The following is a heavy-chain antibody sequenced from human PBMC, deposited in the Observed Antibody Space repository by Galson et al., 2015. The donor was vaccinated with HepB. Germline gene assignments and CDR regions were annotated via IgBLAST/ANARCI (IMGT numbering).Heavy chain of an antibody. CDR3: ARSTDYGYYMDV. Sequence: SVKVSCKASGYTFTSFGISWVRQAPGQGLDWMGWISAYNGNTNYAQKLQGRVTMTTDTSTSTAYMELRSLRSDDTAVYYCARSTDYGYYMDVWGKGTTVTVSS. CDR2: ISAYNGNT. CDR1: GYTFTSFG. V-gene: IGHV1-18*01. J-gene: IGHJ6*03. D-gene: IGHD4-17*01.